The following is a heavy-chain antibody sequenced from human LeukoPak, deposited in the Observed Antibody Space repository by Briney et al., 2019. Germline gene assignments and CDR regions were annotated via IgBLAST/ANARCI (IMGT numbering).Heavy chain of an antibody. J-gene: IGHJ4*02. Sequence: VGSLRLSCAASGFTVSSNYMSWVRQAPGKGLEWVSVIYGGGSTYYADSVKGRFTISRDNSKNTLYLQMNSLRAEDTAVYYCARKEDIVATDPPDYWGQGTLVTVSS. CDR1: GFTVSSNY. V-gene: IGHV3-53*01. D-gene: IGHD5-12*01. CDR3: ARKEDIVATDPPDY. CDR2: IYGGGST.